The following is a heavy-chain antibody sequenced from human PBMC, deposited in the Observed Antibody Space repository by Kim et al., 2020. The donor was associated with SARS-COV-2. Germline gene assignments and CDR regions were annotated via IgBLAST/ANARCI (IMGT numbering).Heavy chain of an antibody. CDR1: GFTFSDYY. V-gene: IGHV3-11*01. CDR2: ISSSGSTI. J-gene: IGHJ5*02. Sequence: GGSLRLSCAASGFTFSDYYMSWIRQAPGKGLEWVSYISSSGSTIYYADSVKSRFTISRDNAKNSLYLQMNSLRAEDTAVYYCARDRYGDYADWFDPWGQGTLVTVSS. CDR3: ARDRYGDYADWFDP. D-gene: IGHD4-17*01.